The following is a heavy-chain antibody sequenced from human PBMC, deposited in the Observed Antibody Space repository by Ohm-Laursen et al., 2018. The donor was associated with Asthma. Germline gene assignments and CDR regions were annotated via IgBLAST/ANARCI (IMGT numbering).Heavy chain of an antibody. J-gene: IGHJ1*01. Sequence: SVKVSCKASGGTFSSYAISWLRQAPGQGLEWMGGIIPIFGTANYAQKFQGRVTITADESTSTAYMELSSLRSEDTAVYYCARDDCGGDCFPEYFQHWGQGTLVTVSS. CDR1: GGTFSSYA. CDR3: ARDDCGGDCFPEYFQH. V-gene: IGHV1-69*13. D-gene: IGHD2-21*02. CDR2: IIPIFGTA.